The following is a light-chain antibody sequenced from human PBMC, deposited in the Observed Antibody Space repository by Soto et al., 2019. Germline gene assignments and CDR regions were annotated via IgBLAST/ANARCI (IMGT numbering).Light chain of an antibody. CDR3: QQCKKWPLT. CDR1: QSVDNY. J-gene: IGKJ2*01. V-gene: IGKV3-15*01. Sequence: EIVMTQSPATLSVSPGERATLSCRASQSVDNYLAWYQQRPGQAPRLLVYATSTRATGIPPRFSGSGSGTEFTLTISILQSDDFAVYYCQQCKKWPLTFGQGTKLEIK. CDR2: ATS.